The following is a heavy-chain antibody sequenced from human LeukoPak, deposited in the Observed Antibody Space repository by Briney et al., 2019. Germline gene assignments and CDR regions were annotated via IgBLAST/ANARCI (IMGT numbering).Heavy chain of an antibody. D-gene: IGHD2-21*02. Sequence: PGRSLRLSCAASGFTFSSYGMHWVRQAPGKGLEWVANINYGGNENYHVDSVKGRFSISRDNVRNSLYLQMNSLRAEDTAVYYCTRGDPDKWGQGTLVIVSS. CDR1: GFTFSSYG. J-gene: IGHJ4*02. CDR3: TRGDPDK. V-gene: IGHV3-7*03. CDR2: INYGGNEN.